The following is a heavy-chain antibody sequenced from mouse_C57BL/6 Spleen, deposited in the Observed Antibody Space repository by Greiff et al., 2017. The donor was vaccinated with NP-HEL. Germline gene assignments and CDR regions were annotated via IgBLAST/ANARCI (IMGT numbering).Heavy chain of an antibody. CDR1: GYTFTSYW. J-gene: IGHJ2*01. CDR2: IDPSDSYT. CDR3: ARHDGYFYYFDY. D-gene: IGHD2-3*01. V-gene: IGHV1-50*01. Sequence: VQLQQPGAELVKPGASVKLSCKASGYTFTSYWMQWVKQRPGQGLEWIGEIDPSDSYTNYNQKFKGKATLTVDTSSSTAYMQLSSLTSEDSAVYFCARHDGYFYYFDYWGQGTTLTVSS.